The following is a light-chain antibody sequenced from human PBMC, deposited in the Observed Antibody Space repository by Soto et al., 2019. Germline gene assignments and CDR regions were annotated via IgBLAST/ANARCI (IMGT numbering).Light chain of an antibody. CDR1: QSISSY. V-gene: IGKV1-39*01. Sequence: DIQMTQSPSSLSISVGDRVTITCRARQSISSYLNWYQQKPGKAPKLLIYAASSLQSGVPSRFSGSGSGTDFTLTISSLQVEDFATYYCQQSYSTSWTFSQGTKVEIK. CDR2: AAS. CDR3: QQSYSTSWT. J-gene: IGKJ1*01.